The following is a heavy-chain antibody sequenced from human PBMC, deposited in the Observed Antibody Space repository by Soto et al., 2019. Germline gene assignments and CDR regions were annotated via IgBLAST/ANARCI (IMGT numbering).Heavy chain of an antibody. CDR1: GFTFSIYG. D-gene: IGHD6-19*01. V-gene: IGHV3-33*01. Sequence: QLQQVESGGGVVQPGSSLRLSCAASGFTFSIYGMHWVRQAPGKGREWVAMIWYDGSSKYYADSVQGRFTISRDNSKNTLYLQINSLRAEDTAVYYCVRSSSGWDSEYWGQGTPVPVSS. CDR2: IWYDGSSK. J-gene: IGHJ4*02. CDR3: VRSSSGWDSEY.